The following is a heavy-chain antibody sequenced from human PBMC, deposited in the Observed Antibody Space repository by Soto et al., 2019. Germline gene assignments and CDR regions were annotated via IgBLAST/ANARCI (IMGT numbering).Heavy chain of an antibody. CDR3: AKGYSYGVLEPLGY. CDR1: GFTFDDYA. V-gene: IGHV3-9*01. D-gene: IGHD5-18*01. Sequence: PGGSLRLSCAASGFTFDDYAMHWVRQAPGKGLEWVSGISWNSGIIDYADSVKGRFTISRDNAKNSLYLQMNSLRAEDTALYYCAKGYSYGVLEPLGYWGQGILVTVSS. CDR2: ISWNSGII. J-gene: IGHJ4*02.